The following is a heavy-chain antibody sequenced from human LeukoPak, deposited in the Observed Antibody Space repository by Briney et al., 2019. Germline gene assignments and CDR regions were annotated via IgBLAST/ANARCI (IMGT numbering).Heavy chain of an antibody. V-gene: IGHV1-69*05. D-gene: IGHD3-22*01. CDR3: ARDDSSGYLDY. CDR1: GGTFSNYA. CDR2: IIPIFGTA. Sequence: GASVKVSCKASGGTFSNYAISWVRQAPGQGLEWMGGIIPIFGTANYAQKFQGRVTITTDESTSTAYMELSSLRSEDTAVYYCARDDSSGYLDYWGQGTLVTVSS. J-gene: IGHJ4*02.